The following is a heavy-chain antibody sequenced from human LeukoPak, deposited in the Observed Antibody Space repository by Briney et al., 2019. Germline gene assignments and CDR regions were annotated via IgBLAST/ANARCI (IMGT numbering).Heavy chain of an antibody. CDR2: IKQDGSEK. J-gene: IGHJ4*02. V-gene: IGHV3-7*01. Sequence: PGGSLRLSCAASGFTFSSYWMSWVRQAPGKGLGWVANIKQDGSEKYYVDSVKGRFTISRDNAKNSLYLQMNSLRAEDTAVYYCARDESSSGYYYDYWGQGTLVTVSS. CDR3: ARDESSSGYYYDY. CDR1: GFTFSSYW. D-gene: IGHD3-22*01.